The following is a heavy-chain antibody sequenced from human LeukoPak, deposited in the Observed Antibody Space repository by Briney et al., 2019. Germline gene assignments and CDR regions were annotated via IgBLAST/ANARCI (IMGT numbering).Heavy chain of an antibody. CDR2: ISGSGGST. D-gene: IGHD1-1*01. CDR1: GFTFNSYA. CDR3: AKYRHWNGGYDY. V-gene: IGHV3-23*01. Sequence: GGSLRLSCAASGFTFNSYAMSWVRQAPGKGLEWVSAISGSGGSTYYADSVKGRFTISRDNSKNTLYLQMNSLRAEDTAVYYCAKYRHWNGGYDYWGQGTQVTVSS. J-gene: IGHJ4*02.